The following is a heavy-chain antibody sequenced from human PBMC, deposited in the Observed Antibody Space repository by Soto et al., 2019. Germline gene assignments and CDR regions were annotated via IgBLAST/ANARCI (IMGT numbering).Heavy chain of an antibody. CDR1: GYSFRSYG. D-gene: IGHD5-12*01. J-gene: IGHJ6*02. CDR2: ISVYNGDT. Sequence: QLVQSGDEVRKPGASVKVSCKACGYSFRSYGISWVREAPGPGLEWMAWISVYNGDTKYAQKFQVRVSMTTETSPRTAYMESRSLTFDDTAVYYCVRYRPRYCHATTVSYFYYAMDVWGPGTAVIFSS. V-gene: IGHV1-18*01. CDR3: VRYRPRYCHATTVSYFYYAMDV.